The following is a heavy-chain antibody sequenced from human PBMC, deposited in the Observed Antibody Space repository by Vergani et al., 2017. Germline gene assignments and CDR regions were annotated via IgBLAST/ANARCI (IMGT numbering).Heavy chain of an antibody. V-gene: IGHV3-9*01. Sequence: EVQLVESGGGLVQPGRSLRLSCAASGFTFDDYAMHWVRQAPGKGLEWVSGISWNSGSIGYADSVKGRFTISRDNAKNSLYLQMNSLRAEDTALYYCAKDSLLLASRLGWLFDYWGQGTLVTVSS. J-gene: IGHJ4*02. D-gene: IGHD5-12*01. CDR1: GFTFDDYA. CDR2: ISWNSGSI. CDR3: AKDSLLLASRLGWLFDY.